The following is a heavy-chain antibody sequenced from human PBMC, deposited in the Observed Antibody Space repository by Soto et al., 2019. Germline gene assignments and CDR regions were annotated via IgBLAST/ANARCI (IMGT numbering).Heavy chain of an antibody. D-gene: IGHD3-10*01. CDR3: AKVTLTMVRGALGEDY. Sequence: PGGSLRLSCAASGFSVSSNYMSWVRQAPGKGLEWVSLISAGGSIYYADSVKGRFTISRDNSKNTLYLQMNSLRAEDTAVYYCAKVTLTMVRGALGEDYWGQGTLVTVSS. CDR1: GFSVSSNY. CDR2: ISAGGSI. J-gene: IGHJ4*02. V-gene: IGHV3-53*05.